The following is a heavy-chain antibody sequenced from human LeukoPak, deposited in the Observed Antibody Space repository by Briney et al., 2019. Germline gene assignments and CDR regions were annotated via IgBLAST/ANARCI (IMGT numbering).Heavy chain of an antibody. CDR2: ISGSGGST. J-gene: IGHJ4*02. CDR3: AKGGPPYDFWSGPRPLFDY. CDR1: GFTFSSYA. D-gene: IGHD3-3*01. V-gene: IGHV3-23*01. Sequence: GGSLRLSCAAPGFTFSSYAMSWVRQAPGKGLEWVSAISGSGGSTYYADSVKGRFTISRDNSKNTLYLQMNSLRAEDTAVYYCAKGGPPYDFWSGPRPLFDYWGQGTLVTVSS.